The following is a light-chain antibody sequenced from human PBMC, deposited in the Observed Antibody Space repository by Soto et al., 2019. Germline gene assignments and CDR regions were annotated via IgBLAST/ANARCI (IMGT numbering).Light chain of an antibody. CDR2: DVN. CDR3: TSYASGSSHVV. V-gene: IGLV2-14*01. CDR1: SSDIGGYDY. Sequence: QSALTQPASVSGSPGQSITLSCTGTSSDIGGYDYVSWYQRHPGKAPKLIIYDVNNRPSGVSNRFSSSKSGNTASLTISGLQAEDEADYYCTSYASGSSHVVFGGGTKVTVL. J-gene: IGLJ2*01.